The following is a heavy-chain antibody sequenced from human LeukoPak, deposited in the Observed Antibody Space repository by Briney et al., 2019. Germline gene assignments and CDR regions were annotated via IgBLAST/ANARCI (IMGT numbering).Heavy chain of an antibody. Sequence: GGSLRLSCAASGFTFSSYGMHWVHQAPGKGLEWVAVIWYDGSNKYYADSVKGRFTISRDNSKNTLYLQMSSLRAEDTAVYYCAVIHDAFDYWGQGTLVTVSS. J-gene: IGHJ4*02. CDR3: AVIHDAFDY. D-gene: IGHD3-3*01. V-gene: IGHV3-33*01. CDR1: GFTFSSYG. CDR2: IWYDGSNK.